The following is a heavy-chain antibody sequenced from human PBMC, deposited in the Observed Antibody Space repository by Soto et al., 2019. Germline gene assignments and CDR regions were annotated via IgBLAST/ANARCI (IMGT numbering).Heavy chain of an antibody. V-gene: IGHV3-23*01. CDR2: ISGSGGST. CDR1: GFTFAGYST. Sequence: GSLRLSCAASGFTFAGYSTMSLVRQAPGKGLEWVSSISGSGGSTYYADSVKGRFTISRDNSKNTLYLQMNALSAEDTAFYYCAKDRGGFAGGREYFDYWGQGALVTVSS. J-gene: IGHJ4*02. CDR3: AKDRGGFAGGREYFDY. D-gene: IGHD3-10*01.